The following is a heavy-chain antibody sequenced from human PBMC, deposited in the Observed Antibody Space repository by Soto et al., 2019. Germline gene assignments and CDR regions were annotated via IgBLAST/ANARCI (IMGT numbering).Heavy chain of an antibody. V-gene: IGHV3-23*01. CDR1: GFTPTTTP. CDR3: ARESTITHFDH. D-gene: IGHD5-12*01. CDR2: ISGTASRT. Sequence: EVQLLESGGGLVLPGGSLRLSCAGSGFTPTTTPLSWVRQPPGKGLEWVTTISGTASRTYYVDSVKGRFFISRDNSNNTAFLQMNSLRAEDTAIYYCARESTITHFDHCGQGTLVTVSS. J-gene: IGHJ4*02.